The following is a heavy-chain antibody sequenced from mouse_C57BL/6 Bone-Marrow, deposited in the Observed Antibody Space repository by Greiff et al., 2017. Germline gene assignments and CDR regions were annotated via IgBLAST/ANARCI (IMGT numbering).Heavy chain of an antibody. V-gene: IGHV1-62-2*01. CDR1: GYTFTEYT. Sequence: VQLQQSGAELVKPGASVKLSCKASGYTFTEYTIHWVKQRSGQGLEWIGWFYPGSGSIKYNEKFKDKATLTAEKSSSTVYIELSRLTSEESAVYFCARHETLLCLREGYFDYWGQGTTLTVSS. D-gene: IGHD2-9*01. CDR3: ARHETLLCLREGYFDY. CDR2: FYPGSGSI. J-gene: IGHJ2*01.